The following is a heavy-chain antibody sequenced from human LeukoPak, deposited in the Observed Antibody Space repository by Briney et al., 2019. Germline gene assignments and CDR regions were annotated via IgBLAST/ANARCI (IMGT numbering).Heavy chain of an antibody. CDR3: AKVGRGASYFDY. D-gene: IGHD1-26*01. CDR1: GFTFSSYW. CDR2: INQDGSEK. V-gene: IGHV3-7*01. J-gene: IGHJ4*02. Sequence: GGSLRLSCAASGFTFSSYWMSWVRQAPGKGLEWVANINQDGSEKYYVDSVKGRFTISRDNSKNTLYLQMNSLRAEDTAVYYCAKVGRGASYFDYWGQGTLVTVSS.